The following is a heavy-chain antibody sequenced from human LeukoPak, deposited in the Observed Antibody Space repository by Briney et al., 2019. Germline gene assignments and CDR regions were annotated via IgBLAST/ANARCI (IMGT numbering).Heavy chain of an antibody. J-gene: IGHJ4*02. Sequence: PGGSLRLSCAASGFTVSSNYMSWVRQAPGKGLEWVSVIYSGGSTYYADSVKGRFTISRDNSKNTLYLQMSSLRAEDTAVYYCVKAPGGYDSSGYGDYWGQGTLVTVSS. CDR3: VKAPGGYDSSGYGDY. CDR2: IYSGGST. CDR1: GFTVSSNY. D-gene: IGHD3-22*01. V-gene: IGHV3-66*01.